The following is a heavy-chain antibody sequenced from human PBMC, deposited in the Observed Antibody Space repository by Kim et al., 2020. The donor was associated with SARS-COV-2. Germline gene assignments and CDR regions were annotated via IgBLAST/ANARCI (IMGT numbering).Heavy chain of an antibody. Sequence: YAASVKGRLTNSRDESKNSLYLKMNSLKTEDTAVYYCARVGGAARNWVDPWGQGTLVTVSS. V-gene: IGHV3-72*01. J-gene: IGHJ5*02. D-gene: IGHD6-6*01. CDR3: ARVGGAARNWVDP.